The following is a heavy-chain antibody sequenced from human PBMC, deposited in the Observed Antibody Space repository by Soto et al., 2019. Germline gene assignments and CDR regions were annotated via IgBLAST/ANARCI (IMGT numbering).Heavy chain of an antibody. J-gene: IGHJ4*02. CDR2: ITRSGSTI. V-gene: IGHV3-11*01. CDR3: ARENEQWVAADN. D-gene: IGHD6-19*01. CDR1: GCTFSDYY. Sequence: VQLVESGGGLVKPGGSLRLSCAASGCTFSDYYMSWIRQAPGKGLEWVSYITRSGSTIYYADSVKGRFTISRDNAKNSLYLQMNSLRAEDTAVYYCARENEQWVAADNWGQGTLVTVSS.